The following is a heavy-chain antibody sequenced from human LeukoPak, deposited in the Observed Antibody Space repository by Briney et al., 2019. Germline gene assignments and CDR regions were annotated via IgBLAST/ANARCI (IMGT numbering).Heavy chain of an antibody. J-gene: IGHJ4*02. Sequence: GGSLRLSCAASGLTFSSYEMNWVRQAPGKGLEWVSYISSSGSTIYYADSVKGRFTISRDNSKNTLYLQMNSLRAEDTAVYYCARMLGGGYTGLFDCWGQGTLVTVSS. CDR1: GLTFSSYE. CDR2: ISSSGSTI. CDR3: ARMLGGGYTGLFDC. V-gene: IGHV3-48*03. D-gene: IGHD3-10*02.